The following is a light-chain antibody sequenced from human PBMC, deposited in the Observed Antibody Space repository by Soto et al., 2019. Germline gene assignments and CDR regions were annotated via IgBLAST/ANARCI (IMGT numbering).Light chain of an antibody. CDR2: GAS. CDR3: QQYGSSPWT. V-gene: IGKV3-20*01. CDR1: QSVSSSY. J-gene: IGKJ2*01. Sequence: EIVLTQSPGTLSLSPGERATLSCRASQSVSSSYLAWYQQKPGQAPRLLIYGASSRATGIPDSFSGSGSGTDFTLTSSRLEPEDFAVYYCQQYGSSPWTFGQGTKLEIK.